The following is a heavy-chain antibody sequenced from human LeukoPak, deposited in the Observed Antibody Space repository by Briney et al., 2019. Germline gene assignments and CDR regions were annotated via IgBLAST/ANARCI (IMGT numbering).Heavy chain of an antibody. Sequence: ASVKVSCKASGYTFTGYYMHWVRQAPGQGLEWMGWISAYNGNTNYAQKLQGRVTMTTDTSTSTAYMELRSLRSDDTAVYYCARERDCSSTSCYPGMDVWGQGTTVTVSS. CDR1: GYTFTGYY. J-gene: IGHJ6*02. V-gene: IGHV1-18*04. CDR3: ARERDCSSTSCYPGMDV. CDR2: ISAYNGNT. D-gene: IGHD2-2*01.